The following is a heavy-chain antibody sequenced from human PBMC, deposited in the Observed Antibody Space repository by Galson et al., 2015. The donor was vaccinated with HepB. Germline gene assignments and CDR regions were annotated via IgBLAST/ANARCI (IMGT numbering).Heavy chain of an antibody. CDR2: FGTSGDKT. V-gene: IGHV3-23*01. CDR3: AKRLFVPTDC. Sequence: SLRLSCAASGFALSNYGMNWVRQAPGKGLEWVSGFGTSGDKTSYADSVKGRFTISRDNSRNTLYLQMNSLRAGDTAVYYCAKRLFVPTDCWGQGTLVTVSS. CDR1: GFALSNYG. J-gene: IGHJ4*02.